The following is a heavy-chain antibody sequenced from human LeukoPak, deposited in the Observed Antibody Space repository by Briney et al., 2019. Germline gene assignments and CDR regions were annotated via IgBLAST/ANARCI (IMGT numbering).Heavy chain of an antibody. CDR2: ISSSSSYI. D-gene: IGHD6-19*01. J-gene: IGHJ3*02. Sequence: GGSLRLSCAASGFTFSSYSMNWVRQAPGKGLEWVSSISSSSSYIYYADSVKGRFTISRDNAKNSLYLQMNSLRAEDRAVYYCARVRSSGWYSTPDAFDIWGQGTMVTVSS. V-gene: IGHV3-21*01. CDR3: ARVRSSGWYSTPDAFDI. CDR1: GFTFSSYS.